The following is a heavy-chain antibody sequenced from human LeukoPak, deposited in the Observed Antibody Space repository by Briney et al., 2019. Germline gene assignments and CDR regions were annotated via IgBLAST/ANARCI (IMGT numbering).Heavy chain of an antibody. CDR3: ARDVRARLPGY. Sequence: SETLSLTCAVSGGSISSNNWWSWVRQPPGKGLEWIGEIYHSGNSNYNPSLKSRVTISVDKSKNQFSLKLSSVTAADTAVYYCARDVRARLPGYWGQGTLVTVSS. CDR1: GGSISSNNW. V-gene: IGHV4-4*02. J-gene: IGHJ4*02. CDR2: IYHSGNS. D-gene: IGHD6-6*01.